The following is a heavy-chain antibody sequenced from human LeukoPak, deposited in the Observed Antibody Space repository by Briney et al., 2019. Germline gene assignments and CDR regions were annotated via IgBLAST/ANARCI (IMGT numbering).Heavy chain of an antibody. Sequence: GGSLRLSCAASGFTVSSNYMSWVRQAPGKGLEWVSVIHSGVNIYYADSVKGRFTISRDISKNTLYLQMNSLRAEDTAVYYCARDYSGFGQYGMVWGQGTVVTVSS. CDR3: ARDYSGFGQYGMV. CDR2: IHSGVNI. J-gene: IGHJ4*02. D-gene: IGHD3/OR15-3a*01. V-gene: IGHV3-53*01. CDR1: GFTVSSNY.